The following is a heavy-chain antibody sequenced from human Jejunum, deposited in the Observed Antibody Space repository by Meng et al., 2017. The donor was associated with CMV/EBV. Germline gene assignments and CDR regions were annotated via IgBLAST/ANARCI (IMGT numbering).Heavy chain of an antibody. Sequence: AASGFTFDSYSMNWVRQAPGRGLDWVSYIRRDSSAVYYADSVKGRFTISRDNAKNSLYLQMNSLRAEDTAVYYCANLFGSSWESDYWGQGTLVTVSS. CDR1: GFTFDSYS. V-gene: IGHV3-48*04. CDR3: ANLFGSSWESDY. CDR2: IRRDSSAV. J-gene: IGHJ4*02. D-gene: IGHD6-13*01.